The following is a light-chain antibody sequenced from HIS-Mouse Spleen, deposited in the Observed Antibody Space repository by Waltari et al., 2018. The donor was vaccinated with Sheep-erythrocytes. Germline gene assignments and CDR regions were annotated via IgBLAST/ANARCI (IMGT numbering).Light chain of an antibody. J-gene: IGLJ3*02. CDR1: SSDVGSYNL. V-gene: IGLV2-23*01. Sequence: PGQSITISCTGTSSDVGSYNLVSWHQQHPGKAPKLMIYEGSKRPSGCSNRFSGSKSGNTASLTISGLQAEDEADYYCCSYAGSSTPWVFGGGTKLTVL. CDR3: CSYAGSSTPWV. CDR2: EGS.